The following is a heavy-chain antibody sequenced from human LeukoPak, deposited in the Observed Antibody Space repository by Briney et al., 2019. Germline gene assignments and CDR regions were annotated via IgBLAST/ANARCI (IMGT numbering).Heavy chain of an antibody. CDR1: GGSISSSNW. D-gene: IGHD3-9*01. J-gene: IGHJ6*04. V-gene: IGHV4-4*02. CDR3: ARDKKADYDILTGYSSPNYGMDV. CDR2: IYHSGST. Sequence: SGTLSLTCAVSGGSISSSNWWSWVRPPPGKGLEWIGEIYHSGSTNYNPSLKSRVTISVDKSKNQFSLKLSSVTAADTAVYYCARDKKADYDILTGYSSPNYGMDVWGKGTTVTVSS.